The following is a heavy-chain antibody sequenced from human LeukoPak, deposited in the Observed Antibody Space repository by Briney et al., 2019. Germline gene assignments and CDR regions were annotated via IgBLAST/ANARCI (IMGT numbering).Heavy chain of an antibody. CDR2: IKEDGSEQ. V-gene: IGHV3-7*03. J-gene: IGHJ5*02. CDR1: GFIFNNYW. CDR3: ARGTPLDRVSHYNWFDP. D-gene: IGHD1-1*01. Sequence: PGGSLRLSCEASGFIFNNYWMSWVRQTPGEGLEWVANIKEDGSEQYYVDSVKGRFTITRDNAKNLLYLQVNSLRAEDTAVYYCARGTPLDRVSHYNWFDPWGQGTLVTVSS.